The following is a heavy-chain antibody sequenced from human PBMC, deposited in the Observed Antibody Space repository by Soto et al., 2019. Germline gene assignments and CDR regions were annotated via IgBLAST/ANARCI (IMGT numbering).Heavy chain of an antibody. CDR3: ARAGYYDSSGYGTLDY. CDR1: GGTFSSYA. CDR2: IIPIFGTA. D-gene: IGHD3-22*01. J-gene: IGHJ4*02. V-gene: IGHV1-69*01. Sequence: QVQLVQSGAEVKKPGSSVKVSCKASGGTFSSYAISWVRQAPGQGLEWMGGIIPIFGTANYAQKFQGRVTITADESTSTAYRELSRLRSEDTAVYYGARAGYYDSSGYGTLDYWGQGTLVTVSS.